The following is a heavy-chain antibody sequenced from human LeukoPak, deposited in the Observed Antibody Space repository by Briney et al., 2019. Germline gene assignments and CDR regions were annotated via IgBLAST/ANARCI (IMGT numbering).Heavy chain of an antibody. V-gene: IGHV3-43*02. J-gene: IGHJ4*02. CDR2: ISADGGST. CDR1: GFIFDNYA. Sequence: GGSLRLSCAAPGFIFDNYAIHWARQAPGKGLEWVSLISADGGSTFSADSVKGRFSISRDNSKNSLYLQMNSLRSEDTAMYYCAKESGKFDYWGQGTLVAVSS. CDR3: AKESGKFDY.